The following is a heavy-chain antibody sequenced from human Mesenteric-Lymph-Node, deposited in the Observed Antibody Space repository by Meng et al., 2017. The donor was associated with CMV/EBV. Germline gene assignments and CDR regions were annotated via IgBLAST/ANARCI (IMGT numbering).Heavy chain of an antibody. D-gene: IGHD3-3*01. J-gene: IGHJ6*02. CDR2: MKSDGGST. V-gene: IGHV3-64*02. CDR1: GFTFSSYA. CDR3: ARGNFWSGYSALGYYYGMDV. Sequence: GESLKISCASSGFTFSSYAMSWVRPAPGKGLEYISAMKSDGGSTYYADSVKSRFTISRDNSKNTLYLQMGSLRGEDMAVYYCARGNFWSGYSALGYYYGMDVWGQGTTVTVSS.